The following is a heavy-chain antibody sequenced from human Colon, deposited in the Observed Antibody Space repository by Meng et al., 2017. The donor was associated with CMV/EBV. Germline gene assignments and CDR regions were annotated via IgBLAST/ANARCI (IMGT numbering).Heavy chain of an antibody. V-gene: IGHV1-2*02. Sequence: ASVKVSCKASGYTFTSYDINWVRQATGQGLEWMGWMNPNTGVTNSAQRFQGRVTMTRDTSSNTAYMELSGLTSDDTAVFYCARGTPPYDHVWGSYRYDFWGQGTLVTVSS. CDR2: MNPNTGVT. CDR1: GYTFTSYD. CDR3: ARGTPPYDHVWGSYRYDF. J-gene: IGHJ1*01. D-gene: IGHD3-16*02.